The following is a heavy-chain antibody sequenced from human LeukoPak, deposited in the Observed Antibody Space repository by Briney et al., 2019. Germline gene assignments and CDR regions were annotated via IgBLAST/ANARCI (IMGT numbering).Heavy chain of an antibody. V-gene: IGHV4-30-2*01. D-gene: IGHD6-19*01. CDR3: ARKGQGSGWYVDY. J-gene: IGHJ4*02. CDR1: GGSISSDDHS. CDR2: FYFTAST. Sequence: SETLSLTCTVSGGSISSDDHSWGWIRQPPGKGLEWIGHFYFTASTYYNPSLMTRVVISVDRSRNQFSLNLSSVTAVDTAVYYCARKGQGSGWYVDYWGQGTLVTVSS.